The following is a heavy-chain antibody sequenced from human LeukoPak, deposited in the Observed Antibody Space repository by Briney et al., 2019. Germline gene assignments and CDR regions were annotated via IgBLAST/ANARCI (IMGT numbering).Heavy chain of an antibody. D-gene: IGHD6-6*01. CDR2: IYYSGST. CDR3: ARDSQMWAAARLYYYYMDV. V-gene: IGHV4-39*02. J-gene: IGHJ6*03. CDR1: GFTVSSNY. Sequence: PGGSLRLSCAASGFTVSSNYMSWVRQPPGKGLEWIGSIYYSGSTYYNPSLKSRVTISVDTSKNQFSLKLSSVTAADTAVYYCARDSQMWAAARLYYYYMDVWGKGTTVTVSS.